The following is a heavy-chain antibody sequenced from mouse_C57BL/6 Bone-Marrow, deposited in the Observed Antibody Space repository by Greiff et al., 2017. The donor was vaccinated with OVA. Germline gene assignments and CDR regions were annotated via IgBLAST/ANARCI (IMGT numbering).Heavy chain of an antibody. J-gene: IGHJ3*01. CDR2: ISSGGSYT. CDR3: ARRGTLFAY. V-gene: IGHV5-6*01. CDR1: GFTFSSYG. Sequence: EVQLVESGGDLVKPGGSLKLSCAASGFTFSSYGMSWVRQTPDKRLEWVATISSGGSYTYYPDSVKGRFTISRDNAKNTLYLQMSSLKSEDTAMYYCARRGTLFAYWGQGTLVTGSA.